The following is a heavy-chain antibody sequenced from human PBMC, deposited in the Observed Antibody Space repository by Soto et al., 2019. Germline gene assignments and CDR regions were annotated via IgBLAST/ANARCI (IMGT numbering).Heavy chain of an antibody. CDR1: GGPFSSYG. J-gene: IGHJ4*02. V-gene: IGHV1-69*01. CDR3: ARDGTIQMANFDF. D-gene: IGHD1-1*01. CDR2: IIPIFGTP. Sequence: QVLLMQSGAEVKKPGSSVKVSCTSSGGPFSSYGISWVRQVPGQGLEWLGGIIPIFGTPSYARKFQDRLTISADESTTTAYMELSSLTSEDTAMYFCARDGTIQMANFDFWGQGTLVTVSS.